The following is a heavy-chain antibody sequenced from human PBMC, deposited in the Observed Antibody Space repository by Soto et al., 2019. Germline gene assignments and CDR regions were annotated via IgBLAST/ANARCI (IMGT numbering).Heavy chain of an antibody. CDR2: ISHSGTT. Sequence: QVQLQESGPGLVKPSQTLSLTCTVSGGSISSGGYYWSWIRQHPVKGLEWIGYISHSGTTYYNPSLKSRVTISVDTSKNQFSLKLTAVTAADTAVYYCARVRGNQLRAWFDPRGQGNLVTVAS. V-gene: IGHV4-31*03. J-gene: IGHJ5*02. CDR1: GGSISSGGYY. D-gene: IGHD2-2*01. CDR3: ARVRGNQLRAWFDP.